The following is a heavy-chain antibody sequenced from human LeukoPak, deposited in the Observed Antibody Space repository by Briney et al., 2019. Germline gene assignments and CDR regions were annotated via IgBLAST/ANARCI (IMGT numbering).Heavy chain of an antibody. CDR3: AREGGPYRPLDY. V-gene: IGHV4-4*02. CDR2: VNLQGST. J-gene: IGHJ4*02. CDR1: GGSISNTNW. Sequence: SETLSLTCGVSGGSISNTNWWTWFRQPPGKGLEWIGEVNLQGSTNYNPSLKSRVAISADKSENHISLELTSVTAADTAVYYCAREGGPYRPLDYSGQGTLVTVAS.